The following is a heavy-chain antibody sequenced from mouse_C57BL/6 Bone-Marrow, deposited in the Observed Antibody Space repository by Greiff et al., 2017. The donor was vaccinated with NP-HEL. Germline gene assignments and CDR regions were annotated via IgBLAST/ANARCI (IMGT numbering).Heavy chain of an antibody. CDR1: GYTFTSYG. V-gene: IGHV1-81*01. CDR2: IYPRSGNT. CDR3: ARNSNYVWFAY. Sequence: VQLQQSGAELARPGASVKLSCKASGYTFTSYGISWVKQRTGQGLEWTGEIYPRSGNTYYNEKFKGKATLTADKSSSTAYMELRSLTSEDSAVYFCARNSNYVWFAYWGQGTLVTVSA. J-gene: IGHJ3*01. D-gene: IGHD2-5*01.